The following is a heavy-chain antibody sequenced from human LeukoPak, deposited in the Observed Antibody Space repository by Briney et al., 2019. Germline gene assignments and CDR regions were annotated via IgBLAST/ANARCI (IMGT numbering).Heavy chain of an antibody. Sequence: PGGSLRLSCAASGFTFSSYSMNWVRQAPGKGLEWVSSISSSSSYIYYADSVKGRFTISRDNAKNSLYLQMNSLRAEDTAVYYCARGYGSGTPRAFDIWGQGTMVTVSS. CDR2: ISSSSSYI. D-gene: IGHD3-10*01. J-gene: IGHJ3*02. CDR3: ARGYGSGTPRAFDI. CDR1: GFTFSSYS. V-gene: IGHV3-21*04.